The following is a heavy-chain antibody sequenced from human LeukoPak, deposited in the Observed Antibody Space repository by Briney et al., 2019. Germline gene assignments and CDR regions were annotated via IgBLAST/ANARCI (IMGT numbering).Heavy chain of an antibody. D-gene: IGHD6-13*01. CDR2: ISSGSNDI. Sequence: GGSLRLSCTASGFTFSTYSMNWVRQAPGKGLEWVSFISSGSNDIYYADSVKGRFTISRDNAKNSLYLEMNSLRAEDTAVYYCARSIGAAYFDNWGQGTLVTVSS. CDR3: ARSIGAAYFDN. V-gene: IGHV3-21*01. CDR1: GFTFSTYS. J-gene: IGHJ4*02.